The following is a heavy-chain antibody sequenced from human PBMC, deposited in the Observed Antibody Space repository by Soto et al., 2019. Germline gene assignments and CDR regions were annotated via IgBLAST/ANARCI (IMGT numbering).Heavy chain of an antibody. J-gene: IGHJ4*02. CDR3: ARVRRNSSSWSSADFYFDY. CDR2: IYYSGST. Sequence: SETLSLTCTVSGGSISSGDYYWSWIRQPPGKGLEWIGYIYYSGSTYYNPSLKSRVTISVDTSKNQFSLKLSSVTAADTAVYYCARVRRNSSSWSSADFYFDYWGQGTLVTVSS. V-gene: IGHV4-30-4*01. D-gene: IGHD6-13*01. CDR1: GGSISSGDYY.